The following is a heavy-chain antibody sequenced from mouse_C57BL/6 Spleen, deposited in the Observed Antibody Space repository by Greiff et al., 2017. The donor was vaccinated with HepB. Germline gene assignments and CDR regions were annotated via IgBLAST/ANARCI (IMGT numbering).Heavy chain of an antibody. CDR3: ASGEQLRFRGLSMDY. CDR2: ISYDGSN. J-gene: IGHJ4*01. V-gene: IGHV3-6*01. D-gene: IGHD3-2*02. Sequence: DVQLQESGPGLVKPSQSLSLTCSVTGYSITSGYYWNWIRQFPGNKLEWMGYISYDGSNNYNPSLKNRISITRDTSKNQFFLKLNSVTTEDTATYYCASGEQLRFRGLSMDYWGQGTSVTVSS. CDR1: GYSITSGYY.